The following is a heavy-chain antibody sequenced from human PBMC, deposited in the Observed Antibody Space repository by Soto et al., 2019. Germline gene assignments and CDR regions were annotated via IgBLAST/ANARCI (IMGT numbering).Heavy chain of an antibody. J-gene: IGHJ6*03. CDR3: AKDSQLLLEGYMDV. CDR1: GFTFSSYA. CDR2: ISGSGGST. Sequence: GGSLRLSCAASGFTFSSYAMSWVRQAPGKGLEWVSAISGSGGSTYYADSVKGRFTISRDNSKNTLYLQMNSLRAEDTAVYYCAKDSQLLLEGYMDVWGKGTTVTVSS. D-gene: IGHD2-15*01. V-gene: IGHV3-23*01.